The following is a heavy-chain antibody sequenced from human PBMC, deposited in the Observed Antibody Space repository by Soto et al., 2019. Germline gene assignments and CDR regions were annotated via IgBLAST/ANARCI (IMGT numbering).Heavy chain of an antibody. CDR1: GVPFSERD. CDR2: SKPRVQSYTP. J-gene: IGHJ4*02. Sequence: GGSLRLSCAVSGVPFSERDMEGVSQAPGKQLGCVGRSKPRVQSYTPEYATSVRGRFTISRDVSKLSFYLEMIRVKTVDTAVYYCATGLRIPGTGFWGQGTQHTSPQ. V-gene: IGHV3-72*01. CDR3: ATGLRIPGTGF. D-gene: IGHD1-7*01.